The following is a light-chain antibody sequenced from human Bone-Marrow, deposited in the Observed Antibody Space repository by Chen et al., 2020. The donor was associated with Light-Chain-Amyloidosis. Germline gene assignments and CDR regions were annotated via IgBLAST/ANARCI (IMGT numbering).Light chain of an antibody. CDR1: QSILYSSNNRNY. Sequence: DIVMTQSPDSLAVSLGERATINCKSSQSILYSSNNRNYLAWYQQKPGQPPKLLIYWASTRESGSPDRFSGSGSGTDFTLTISSLQAEDVAVYYCQHYYNIPYTFGQGTKLEFK. CDR3: QHYYNIPYT. CDR2: WAS. J-gene: IGKJ2*01. V-gene: IGKV4-1*01.